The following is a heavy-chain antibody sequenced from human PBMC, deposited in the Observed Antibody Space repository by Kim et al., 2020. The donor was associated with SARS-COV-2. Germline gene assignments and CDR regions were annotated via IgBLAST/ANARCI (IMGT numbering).Heavy chain of an antibody. Sequence: GGSLRLSCAASGFTFSSYGMLWVRQAPGKGLEWVAVISYDGSNKYYADSVKGRFTISRDNSKNTLSLQMNSLRAEDTAVYYCAKDKGDYYYDSSGYHRGGYFDYWGQGTLVTVSS. CDR2: ISYDGSNK. CDR3: AKDKGDYYYDSSGYHRGGYFDY. D-gene: IGHD3-22*01. V-gene: IGHV3-30*18. J-gene: IGHJ4*02. CDR1: GFTFSSYG.